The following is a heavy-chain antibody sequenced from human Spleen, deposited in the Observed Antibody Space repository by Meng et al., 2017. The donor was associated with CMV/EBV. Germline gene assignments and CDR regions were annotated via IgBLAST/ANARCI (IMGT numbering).Heavy chain of an antibody. V-gene: IGHV4-34*01. CDR3: ARRFYDSTGYYNLVDY. CDR2: ISHSGST. CDR1: GGSVSGYY. J-gene: IGHJ4*02. Sequence: GGSVSGYYWSWIRQPPGKGLEWLGEISHSGSTNYNPSLKRRGSISIDTSKNHFSLTLSSVTAADTAVYYCARRFYDSTGYYNLVDYWGQGTLVTVSS. D-gene: IGHD3-22*01.